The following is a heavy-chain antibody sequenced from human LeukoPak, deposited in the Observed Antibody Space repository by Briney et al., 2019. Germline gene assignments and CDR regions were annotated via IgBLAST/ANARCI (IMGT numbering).Heavy chain of an antibody. CDR2: ISTSGSTI. CDR3: ARDLSGVTGYTYGRGIDY. Sequence: GGSLRLSCAASGFTFSSYDMNWLRQAPGKGLEWVSYISTSGSTIYYADSVKGRFTISRDNAKTSLYLQMNSLRAEDTAVYYCARDLSGVTGYTYGRGIDYWGQGTLVTVSS. J-gene: IGHJ4*02. D-gene: IGHD5-18*01. V-gene: IGHV3-48*03. CDR1: GFTFSSYD.